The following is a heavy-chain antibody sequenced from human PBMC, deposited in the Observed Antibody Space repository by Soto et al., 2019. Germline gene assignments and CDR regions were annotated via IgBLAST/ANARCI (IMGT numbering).Heavy chain of an antibody. CDR3: ARNGTYSSSLSQYSGMDV. V-gene: IGHV1-69*13. CDR1: GYTFSNYG. D-gene: IGHD6-6*01. CDR2: IVPMFGTA. Sequence: ASVKVSCKASGYTFSNYGISWVRQTPGQGLEWMGGIVPMFGTATYAEKFKGRVTISATESTSTAYMELTSLRSEDTAVYYCARNGTYSSSLSQYSGMDVWGQGTTVTVSS. J-gene: IGHJ6*02.